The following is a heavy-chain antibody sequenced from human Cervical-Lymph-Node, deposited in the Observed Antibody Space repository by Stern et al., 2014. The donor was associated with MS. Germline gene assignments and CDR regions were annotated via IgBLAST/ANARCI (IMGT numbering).Heavy chain of an antibody. J-gene: IGHJ3*02. CDR1: GFSLSTSAVG. D-gene: IGHD3-9*01. CDR2: LYWDAEK. V-gene: IGHV2-5*02. CDR3: ARRLHLDWLLGYAFDI. Sequence: QVNLKESGPTLVKPTQTLTLTCAFSGFSLSTSAVGMGWIRQPPGKALERLALLYWDAEKRYSQSLKTRLTITKDTYKSHVVLTMTNVDPVDTATYYFARRLHLDWLLGYAFDIWGQWTMVTVSS.